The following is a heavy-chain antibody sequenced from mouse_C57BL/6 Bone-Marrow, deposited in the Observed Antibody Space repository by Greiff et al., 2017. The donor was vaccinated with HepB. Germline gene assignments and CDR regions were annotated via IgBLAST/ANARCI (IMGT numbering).Heavy chain of an antibody. V-gene: IGHV1-81*01. CDR1: GYTFTSYG. CDR3: ARRKEGDY. CDR2: IYPRSGNT. J-gene: IGHJ2*01. Sequence: VQLQQSGAELARPGASVKLSCKASGYTFTSYGISWVKQRTGQGLEWIGEIYPRSGNTYYNEKFKGKATFTADTSSNTAYMQLSSLTTEDSAIYYCARRKEGDYWGQGTTLTVSS.